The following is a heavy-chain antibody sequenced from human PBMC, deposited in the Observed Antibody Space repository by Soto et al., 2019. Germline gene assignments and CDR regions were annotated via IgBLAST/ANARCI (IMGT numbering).Heavy chain of an antibody. CDR2: VKSQSDGGST. D-gene: IGHD5-12*01. V-gene: IGHV3-15*07. CDR3: CTEPYIGAAIYDVDY. J-gene: IGHJ4*02. CDR1: GFSLSYAW. Sequence: EVQLVESGGSLVKPGGSLRLSCEASGFSLSYAWMNWVRQAPGTGLEWVGRVKSQSDGGSTDYAAPVRGRFTISRDDSKNTVYMQMNSLKTEDTAVYYCCTEPYIGAAIYDVDYWGRGTLVAVSS.